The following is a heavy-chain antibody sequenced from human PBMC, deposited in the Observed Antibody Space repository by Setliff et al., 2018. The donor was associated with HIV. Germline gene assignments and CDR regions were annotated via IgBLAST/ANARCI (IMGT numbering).Heavy chain of an antibody. Sequence: SETLSLTCGLYGGPLSGYCWTWIRQSPKKGLEWIGEINDSGDTKYNPSLMSRLSMSVEKSKNEFSLKVTSLTAADTAVYFCTRGPARRYPGSTVYGLWGQGTPVTVSS. CDR1: GGPLSGYC. CDR3: TRGPARRYPGSTVYGL. CDR2: INDSGDT. D-gene: IGHD1-26*01. V-gene: IGHV4-34*01. J-gene: IGHJ1*01.